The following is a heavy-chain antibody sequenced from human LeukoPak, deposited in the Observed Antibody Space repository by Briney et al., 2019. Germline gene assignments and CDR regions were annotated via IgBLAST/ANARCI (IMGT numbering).Heavy chain of an antibody. J-gene: IGHJ4*02. CDR3: AKGYYYDSSGRGYFDY. Sequence: PGGSLRLSCAASGFTFSSYAMSWVRQAPGKGLEWVSAISGSGGSTYYADSVKGQFTISRDNSKNTLYLQMNSLRAEDTAVYYCAKGYYYDSSGRGYFDYWGQGTLVTVSS. CDR2: ISGSGGST. CDR1: GFTFSSYA. V-gene: IGHV3-23*01. D-gene: IGHD3-22*01.